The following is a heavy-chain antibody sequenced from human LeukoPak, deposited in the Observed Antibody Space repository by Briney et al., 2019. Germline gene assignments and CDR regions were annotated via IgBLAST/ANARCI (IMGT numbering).Heavy chain of an antibody. D-gene: IGHD3-3*01. Sequence: ASVKVSCKASGYTFTGYYMHWVRQAPGKGLEWMGGFDPEDGETIYAQKFQGRVTMTEDTSTDTAYMELSSLRSEDTAVYYCATVPNEWFPFDYWGQGTLVTVSS. V-gene: IGHV1-24*01. J-gene: IGHJ4*02. CDR2: FDPEDGET. CDR1: GYTFTGYY. CDR3: ATVPNEWFPFDY.